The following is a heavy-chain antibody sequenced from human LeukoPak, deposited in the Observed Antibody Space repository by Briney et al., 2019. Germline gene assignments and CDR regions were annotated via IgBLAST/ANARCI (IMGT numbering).Heavy chain of an antibody. CDR2: INKSGGGT. CDR1: GFTFSSYD. Sequence: PGGPLRLSCAASGFTFSSYDMSWVRQAPGKGLEWVSGINKSGGGTYYADSVKGRFTMSRDNSKNTLFLQMNSLRAEDTAVYYCAKVTWSSSGSDYWGQGTLVTASS. D-gene: IGHD6-19*01. J-gene: IGHJ4*02. V-gene: IGHV3-23*01. CDR3: AKVTWSSSGSDY.